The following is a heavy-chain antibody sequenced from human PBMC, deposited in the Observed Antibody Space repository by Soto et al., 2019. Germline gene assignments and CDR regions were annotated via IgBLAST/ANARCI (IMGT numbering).Heavy chain of an antibody. Sequence: QVQLVQSGGGVVQPGGSLRLSCEATGFTFRSHGMHWVRQAPGKGLEWVAVIWYDGSNKYYADSVKGRLTISRDNSKNTLYLQMNSLRAEDTAVYYCARWGDSQRLDSWGQGTLVTVSS. D-gene: IGHD3-16*01. V-gene: IGHV3-33*01. J-gene: IGHJ4*02. CDR1: GFTFRSHG. CDR3: ARWGDSQRLDS. CDR2: IWYDGSNK.